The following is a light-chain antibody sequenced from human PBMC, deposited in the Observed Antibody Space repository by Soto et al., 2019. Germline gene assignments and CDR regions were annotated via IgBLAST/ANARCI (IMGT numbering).Light chain of an antibody. CDR3: VTWDSSLGVIVV. Sequence: QSVLTQPPSVSAAPGQNVTISCSGSSSNVGNNYVSWYQQIPQTAPKLLIYDNDKRPSGIPDRFSGSTSGTSATLGITGVQTGDEADYFCVTWDSSLGVIVVFGGGTKLTVL. CDR1: SSNVGNNY. V-gene: IGLV1-51*01. J-gene: IGLJ2*01. CDR2: DND.